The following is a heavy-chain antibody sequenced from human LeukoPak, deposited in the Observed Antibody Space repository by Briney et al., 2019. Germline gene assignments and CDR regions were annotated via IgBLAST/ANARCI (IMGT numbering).Heavy chain of an antibody. Sequence: PGGSLRLSCAASGFTLSSYGMHWVRQAPGKGLEWVSSISSSSSYIYYADSVKGRFTISRDNAKNSLYLQMNSLRAEDTAVYYCAREWASGAFDIWGQGTMVTVSS. J-gene: IGHJ3*02. CDR3: AREWASGAFDI. CDR1: GFTLSSYG. CDR2: ISSSSSYI. V-gene: IGHV3-21*01. D-gene: IGHD6-25*01.